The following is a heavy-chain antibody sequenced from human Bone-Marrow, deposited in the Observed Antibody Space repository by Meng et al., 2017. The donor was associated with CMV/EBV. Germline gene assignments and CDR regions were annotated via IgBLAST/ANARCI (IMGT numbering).Heavy chain of an antibody. J-gene: IGHJ6*02. CDR2: ISAYNGNT. CDR3: ARDSLYCSSTSCHKGLNYGMDV. Sequence: ASVKVSCKASGYTFTSYGISWVRQAPGQGLEWMGWISAYNGNTNYAQKLQGRVTMTTDTSTSTAYMELRSLRSDDTAVYYCARDSLYCSSTSCHKGLNYGMDVWGQGTTVTVSS. V-gene: IGHV1-18*01. CDR1: GYTFTSYG. D-gene: IGHD2-2*02.